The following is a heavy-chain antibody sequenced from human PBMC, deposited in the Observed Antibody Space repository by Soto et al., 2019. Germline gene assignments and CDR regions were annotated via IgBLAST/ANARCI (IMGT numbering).Heavy chain of an antibody. D-gene: IGHD1-1*01. V-gene: IGHV5-10-1*03. CDR1: GYRFISYW. CDR3: VRHGNGTPYYFDY. Sequence: EVQLVQSGAEVKKPGESLRLSCKGSGYRFISYWISWVSQRPGKGLEWMGRIDPSDSYTTYSPSFQGHVTISIDKSINTAYLQWSSLEASDTAMYYCVRHGNGTPYYFDYWGRVTLVPVSS. J-gene: IGHJ4*02. CDR2: IDPSDSYT.